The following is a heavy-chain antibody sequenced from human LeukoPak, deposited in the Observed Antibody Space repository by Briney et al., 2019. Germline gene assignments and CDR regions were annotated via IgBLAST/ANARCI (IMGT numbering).Heavy chain of an antibody. CDR2: IRYDGSNK. D-gene: IGHD2-15*01. CDR3: AKVGGSCYGLSGFPCYYYYMDV. CDR1: GFTFSSYG. V-gene: IGHV3-30*02. J-gene: IGHJ6*03. Sequence: SGGSLRLSCAASGFTFSSYGMHWVRQAPGKGLEWVAFIRYDGSNKYYADSVKGRFTISRDNSKNTLYLQMNSLRAEDTAVYYCAKVGGSCYGLSGFPCYYYYMDVWGKGTTVTISS.